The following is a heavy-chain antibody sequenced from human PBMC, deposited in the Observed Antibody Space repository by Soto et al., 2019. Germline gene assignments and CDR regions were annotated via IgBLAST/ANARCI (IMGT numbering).Heavy chain of an antibody. CDR1: GGSISSSSYY. Sequence: SETLSLTCTVSGGSISSSSYYWGWIRQPPGKGLEWIGSIYYSGSTYYNPSLKSRVTISVDTSKNQFSLKLSSVAAADTAVYYCARRKRVTMVLGTSGYCYYCYYMDVWGKGTTVTVSS. V-gene: IGHV4-39*01. D-gene: IGHD3-10*01. CDR2: IYYSGST. J-gene: IGHJ6*03. CDR3: ARRKRVTMVLGTSGYCYYCYYMDV.